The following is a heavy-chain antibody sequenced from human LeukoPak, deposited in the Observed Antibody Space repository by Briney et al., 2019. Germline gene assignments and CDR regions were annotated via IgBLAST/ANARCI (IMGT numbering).Heavy chain of an antibody. V-gene: IGHV3-48*03. CDR3: ARLKGYSGSYYFDY. CDR1: GFTFSSYE. J-gene: IGHJ4*02. Sequence: GGSLRLSCAASGFTFSSYEMNWVRQAPGKGLEWVSYISSSGSTIYYADSVKGRFTISRDNAKNSLYLQMNSLRAEDTAVYYCARLKGYSGSYYFDYWGQGTLVTVSS. CDR2: ISSSGSTI. D-gene: IGHD1-26*01.